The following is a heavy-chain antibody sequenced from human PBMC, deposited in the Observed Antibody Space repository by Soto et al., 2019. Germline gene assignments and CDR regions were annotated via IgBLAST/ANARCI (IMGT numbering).Heavy chain of an antibody. V-gene: IGHV1-2*04. J-gene: IGHJ6*02. CDR2: INPNSGGT. D-gene: IGHD5-18*01. Sequence: ASVKVSCKASGYTFTGYYMHWVRQAPGQGLEWMGWINPNSGGTNYAQKFQGWVTMTRDTSISTAYMELSRLRSDDTAVYYCARDRGYSYGPHYYYYGMDVWGQGTTVTVS. CDR3: ARDRGYSYGPHYYYYGMDV. CDR1: GYTFTGYY.